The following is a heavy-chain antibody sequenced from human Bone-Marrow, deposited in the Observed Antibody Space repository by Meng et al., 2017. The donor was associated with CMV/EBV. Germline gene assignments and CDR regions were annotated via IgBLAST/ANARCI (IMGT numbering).Heavy chain of an antibody. D-gene: IGHD6-13*01. CDR2: ITWDGGTT. CDR1: GFNFSNYA. Sequence: GESLKISCVASGFNFSNYAMTWVRQVPGKGLEWVSLITWDGGTTYYADSVKGRFTISRYNGKNSLYLQMNSLRAEDTALYYCTKVIFKAGGYSSSWYYFDYWGQGTLVTVSS. J-gene: IGHJ4*02. V-gene: IGHV3-43D*03. CDR3: TKVIFKAGGYSSSWYYFDY.